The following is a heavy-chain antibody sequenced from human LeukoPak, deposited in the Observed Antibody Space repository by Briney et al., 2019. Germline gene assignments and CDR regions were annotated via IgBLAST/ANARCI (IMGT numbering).Heavy chain of an antibody. D-gene: IGHD3-16*02. J-gene: IGHJ4*02. CDR3: ATDLRDYVWGSYRRFDY. V-gene: IGHV1-24*01. CDR2: FDPEDGET. Sequence: ASVNVSCKVSVYTLTELSMHWVRQAPGKGLEWMGGFDPEDGETIYAQKFQGRVAMTEDTSTDTAYMELSSLRSEDTAVYYCATDLRDYVWGSYRRFDYWGQGTLVTVSS. CDR1: VYTLTELS.